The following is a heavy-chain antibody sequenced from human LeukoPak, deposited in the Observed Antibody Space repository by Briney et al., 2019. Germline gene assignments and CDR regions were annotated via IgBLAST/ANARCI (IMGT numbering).Heavy chain of an antibody. D-gene: IGHD5-24*01. CDR3: ARLQPEMATIID. V-gene: IGHV5-51*01. Sequence: GESLKISCKASGYSFISHWIGWVRQRPGQGLEFMGIIYPYDSDTKYSPSLQGQVTISADKSISTAYLQWSSLKASDTAMYYCARLQPEMATIIDWGQGTLVTVSS. J-gene: IGHJ4*02. CDR2: IYPYDSDT. CDR1: GYSFISHW.